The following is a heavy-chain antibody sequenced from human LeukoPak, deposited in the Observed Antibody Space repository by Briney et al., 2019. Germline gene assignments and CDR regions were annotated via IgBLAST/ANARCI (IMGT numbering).Heavy chain of an antibody. D-gene: IGHD2-15*01. CDR3: ARDRARARYFDY. J-gene: IGHJ4*02. CDR1: GGTFSDYS. V-gene: IGHV1-69*04. Sequence: SVKVSCKASGGTFSDYSISWVRQAPGQGLEWMGRIIPILNVPNYAQKFEGRVTITADKSTSTAYMELSSLKSEDTAVYFCARDRARARYFDYWGQGTLVTVSS. CDR2: IIPILNVP.